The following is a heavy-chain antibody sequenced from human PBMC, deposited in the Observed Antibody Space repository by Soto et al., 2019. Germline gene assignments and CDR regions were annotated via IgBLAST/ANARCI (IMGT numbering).Heavy chain of an antibody. Sequence: PRESLKISCQGSGYTFANYWIGWVRQMPGKGLEWMGIIYPGDSDTSYSPSFQGQVTILVDKSISTAYLQWSSLKGSDTAVYYCARRDWNYVFDYWGQGTLVTVSS. D-gene: IGHD1-7*01. J-gene: IGHJ4*02. V-gene: IGHV5-51*01. CDR3: ARRDWNYVFDY. CDR1: GYTFANYW. CDR2: IYPGDSDT.